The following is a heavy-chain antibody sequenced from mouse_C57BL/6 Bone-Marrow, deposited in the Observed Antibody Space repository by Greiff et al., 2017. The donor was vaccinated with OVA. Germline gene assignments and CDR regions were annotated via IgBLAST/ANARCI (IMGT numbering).Heavy chain of an antibody. V-gene: IGHV1-54*01. D-gene: IGHD1-1*01. CDR1: GYTFTNYL. Sequence: VQLQQSGAELVRPGTSVKVSCKASGYTFTNYLIEWVKQRPGQGLEWIGVINPGSGGTNYNEKFKGKATLTADKSSSTAYMQLSSLTSEDSAVYYCAYGYHDAMDYWGQGTSVTVSS. J-gene: IGHJ4*01. CDR3: AYGYHDAMDY. CDR2: INPGSGGT.